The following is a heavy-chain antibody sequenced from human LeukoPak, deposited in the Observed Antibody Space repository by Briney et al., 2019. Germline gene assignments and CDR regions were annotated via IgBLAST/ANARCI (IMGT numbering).Heavy chain of an antibody. Sequence: PSETLSLTCAVYGGSFSGYYWSWIRQPPGKGLEWIGEINHSGSTNYNPSLKSRVTISVDTSKNQFSLKLSSLTAADTAVYYCARGLGVTIFGVVSSFWFDPWGQGTLVTVSS. D-gene: IGHD3-3*01. CDR2: INHSGST. J-gene: IGHJ5*02. V-gene: IGHV4-34*01. CDR1: GGSFSGYY. CDR3: ARGLGVTIFGVVSSFWFDP.